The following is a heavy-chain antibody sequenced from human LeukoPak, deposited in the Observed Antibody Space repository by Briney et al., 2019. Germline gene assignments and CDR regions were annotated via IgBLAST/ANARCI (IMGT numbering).Heavy chain of an antibody. CDR1: GFTFSSHA. CDR3: AKSDGYSYGAFDY. Sequence: GGSLRLFCAASGFTFSSHAMNWVRPAPGKGLEGVSSIGGIGASTYYADSVKGRFTISRDNSKNTLYLQMNSLRAEDTAVYYCAKSDGYSYGAFDYWGQGTLVTVSS. CDR2: IGGIGAST. V-gene: IGHV3-23*01. D-gene: IGHD5-18*01. J-gene: IGHJ4*02.